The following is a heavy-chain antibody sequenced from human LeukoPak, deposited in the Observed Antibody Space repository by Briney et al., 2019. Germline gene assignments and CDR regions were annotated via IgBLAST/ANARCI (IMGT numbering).Heavy chain of an antibody. V-gene: IGHV3-7*03. D-gene: IGHD3-16*01. CDR1: GFTFSSSW. J-gene: IGHJ6*02. Sequence: PGGSLRLSCAASGFTFSSSWTNWARQAPGKGLEWVASINHNGNVNYYVDSVKGRFTISRDNAKNSLYLQMSNLRAEDTAVYFCARGGGLDVWGQGATVTVSS. CDR2: INHNGNVN. CDR3: ARGGGLDV.